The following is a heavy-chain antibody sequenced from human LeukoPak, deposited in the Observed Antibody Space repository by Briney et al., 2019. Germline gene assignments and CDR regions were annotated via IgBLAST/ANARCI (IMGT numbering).Heavy chain of an antibody. CDR2: INPNSGGT. Sequence: ASVKVSCKASGYTFTGYYMHWVRQAPGQGLEWMGWINPNSGGTNYAQKFQGRVTMTRDTSISTAYMELNRLRSDDTAVYYCARAYSSSWYNFDYWGQGTLVTVSS. D-gene: IGHD6-13*01. J-gene: IGHJ4*02. CDR1: GYTFTGYY. V-gene: IGHV1-2*02. CDR3: ARAYSSSWYNFDY.